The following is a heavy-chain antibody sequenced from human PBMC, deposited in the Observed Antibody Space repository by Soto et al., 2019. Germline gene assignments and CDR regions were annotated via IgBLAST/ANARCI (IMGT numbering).Heavy chain of an antibody. J-gene: IGHJ4*02. CDR2: FYYSGST. Sequence: QVQLQESGPGLVKPSETLSLTCTVSGGSISSYYWSWIRQPPGKGLEWIGYFYYSGSTNYNPSLKSRVTISVDTSKNQFSLKLSSVTAADTAVYYCAREPRYYDSSGYFDYWGQGTLVTVSS. CDR3: AREPRYYDSSGYFDY. D-gene: IGHD3-22*01. CDR1: GGSISSYY. V-gene: IGHV4-59*01.